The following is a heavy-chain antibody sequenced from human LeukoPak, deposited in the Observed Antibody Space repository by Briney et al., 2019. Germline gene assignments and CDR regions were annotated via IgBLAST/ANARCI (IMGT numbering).Heavy chain of an antibody. D-gene: IGHD2-15*01. Sequence: PSETLSLTCAVYGGSFSGYYWSWIRQPPGKGLEWIGEINHSGSTNYNPSLKSRVTISVDTSKNQFSLKLSSVTAADTAVYYCARARVMPYCSGGSCYFVYDAFDIWGQGTMVTVSS. V-gene: IGHV4-34*01. CDR1: GGSFSGYY. CDR2: INHSGST. CDR3: ARARVMPYCSGGSCYFVYDAFDI. J-gene: IGHJ3*02.